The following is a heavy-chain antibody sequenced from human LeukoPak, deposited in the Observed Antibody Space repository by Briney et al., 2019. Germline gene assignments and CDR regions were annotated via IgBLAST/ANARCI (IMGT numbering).Heavy chain of an antibody. CDR1: GFTFSSYW. Sequence: PGGSLRLSCAASGFTFSSYWMTWVRQAPGKGLEWVSSITSSGSYIYYADSVKGRFTISRDNARNSLYLQMNSLRAEDTAIYYCARAEALKFRDFDYWGQGTLVTVSS. V-gene: IGHV3-21*01. CDR3: ARAEALKFRDFDY. CDR2: ITSSGSYI. J-gene: IGHJ4*02.